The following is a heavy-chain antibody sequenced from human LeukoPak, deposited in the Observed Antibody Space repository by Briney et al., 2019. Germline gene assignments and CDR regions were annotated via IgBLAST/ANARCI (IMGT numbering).Heavy chain of an antibody. CDR1: GFTFSSYW. J-gene: IGHJ4*02. V-gene: IGHV3-23*01. CDR3: AKDRLEYYYGSGSHDY. CDR2: ISGSGGST. Sequence: GGSLRLSCAASGFTFSSYWMSWVRQAPGKGLEWVSAISGSGGSTYYADSVKGRFTISRDNSKNTLYLQMNSLRAEDTAVYYCAKDRLEYYYGSGSHDYWGQGTLVTVSS. D-gene: IGHD3-10*01.